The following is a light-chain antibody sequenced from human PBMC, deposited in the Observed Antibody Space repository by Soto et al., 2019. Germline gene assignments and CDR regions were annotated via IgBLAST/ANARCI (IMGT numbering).Light chain of an antibody. V-gene: IGLV2-8*01. CDR1: SRDVGAYDS. CDR2: EVS. Sequence: QSALTQPPSASGSPGQSVTISCTGTSRDVGAYDSVSWYQQNPGKAPKLMVYEVSKRPSGVPDRFSGSKSGNTASLTVSGLQADDEADYYCSSYGGGIIILFGGGTKVTVL. J-gene: IGLJ2*01. CDR3: SSYGGGIIIL.